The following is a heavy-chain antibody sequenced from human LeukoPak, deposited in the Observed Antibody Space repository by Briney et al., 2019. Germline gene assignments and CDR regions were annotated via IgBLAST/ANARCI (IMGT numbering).Heavy chain of an antibody. CDR1: GFTFSSSA. D-gene: IGHD2-15*01. Sequence: GGSLRLSCAASGFTFSSSAMSWVRQAPGKGLEWVSAISNNGGYTYYADSVQGRFTIPRDYSKSTLCLQMNSLRAEDTAVYYCAKQLGYCSDGSCYFPYWGQGTLVTVSS. CDR3: AKQLGYCSDGSCYFPY. J-gene: IGHJ4*02. CDR2: ISNNGGYT. V-gene: IGHV3-23*01.